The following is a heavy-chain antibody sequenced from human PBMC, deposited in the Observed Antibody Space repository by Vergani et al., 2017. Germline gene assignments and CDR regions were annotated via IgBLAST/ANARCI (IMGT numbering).Heavy chain of an antibody. CDR1: GFTFSSYE. J-gene: IGHJ6*03. D-gene: IGHD3-10*01. CDR2: ISSSGSTI. V-gene: IGHV3-48*03. CDR3: AKGVGGSGSYPYYYYYYYMDV. Sequence: EVQLVESGGGLVQPGGSLRLSCAASGFTFSSYEMNWVRQAPGKGLEWVSYISSSGSTIYYADSVKGRFTISRDNAKNSLYLQMNSLRAEDTAVYYCAKGVGGSGSYPYYYYYYYMDVWGKGP.